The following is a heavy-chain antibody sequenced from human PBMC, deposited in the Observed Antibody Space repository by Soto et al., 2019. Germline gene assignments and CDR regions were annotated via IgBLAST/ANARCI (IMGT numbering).Heavy chain of an antibody. J-gene: IGHJ4*02. V-gene: IGHV3-23*01. CDR3: AKGHYYDISGYSRGYYFDY. CDR1: GFTFSSYA. CDR2: ISGSGGRT. D-gene: IGHD3-22*01. Sequence: PGGSLRLSCAASGFTFSSYAMSWVRQAPGKGLEWVSAISGSGGRTYYADSVKGRFTISRDNSKNTLYLQMNSLRAEDTAVYYCAKGHYYDISGYSRGYYFDYWGQGTLVTVSS.